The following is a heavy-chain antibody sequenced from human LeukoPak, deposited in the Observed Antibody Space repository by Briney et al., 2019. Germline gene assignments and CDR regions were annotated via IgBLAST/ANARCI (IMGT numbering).Heavy chain of an antibody. V-gene: IGHV3-30-3*01. Sequence: GGSLRLSCAASGFTFSSYAMHWVRQAPGKGLEWVAVISYDGSNKYYADSVKGRFTISRDNSKNTLYLQMNSLGAEDTAVYYCARDRMLLWFGELSDYWGQGTLVTVSS. CDR3: ARDRMLLWFGELSDY. J-gene: IGHJ4*02. CDR1: GFTFSSYA. D-gene: IGHD3-10*01. CDR2: ISYDGSNK.